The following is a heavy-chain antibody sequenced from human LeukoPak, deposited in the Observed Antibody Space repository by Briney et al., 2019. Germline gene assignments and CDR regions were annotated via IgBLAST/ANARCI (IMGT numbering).Heavy chain of an antibody. CDR2: IYYSGST. CDR1: GGPISSYY. J-gene: IGHJ4*02. V-gene: IGHV4-59*12. Sequence: PSETLSLTCTVSGGPISSYYWSWIRQPPGKGLEWIGYIYYSGSTNYNPSLKSRVTISVDTSKNQFSLKLSSVTAADTAVYYCARVDNYYDSSGYYLGTFDYRGQGTLVTVSS. CDR3: ARVDNYYDSSGYYLGTFDY. D-gene: IGHD3-22*01.